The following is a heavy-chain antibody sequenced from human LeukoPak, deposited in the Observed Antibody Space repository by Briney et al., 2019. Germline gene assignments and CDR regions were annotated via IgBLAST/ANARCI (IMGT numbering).Heavy chain of an antibody. CDR1: GFTVSSNY. V-gene: IGHV3-53*01. CDR2: IYSGGST. CDR3: ARVGRYYDSSGYYST. D-gene: IGHD3-22*01. Sequence: GGSLRLSCAASGFTVSSNYMSWVRQAPGKGLEWVSVIYSGGSTYYADSVKGRFTISRDNSKNTLYLQMNSLRAEATAVYSCARVGRYYDSSGYYSTWGQGTLVTVSS. J-gene: IGHJ4*02.